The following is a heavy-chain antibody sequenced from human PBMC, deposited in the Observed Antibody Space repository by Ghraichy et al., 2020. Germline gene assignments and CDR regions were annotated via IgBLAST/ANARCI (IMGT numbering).Heavy chain of an antibody. D-gene: IGHD2-2*01. Sequence: LSLTCTVSGGSISSGGYYWSWIRQHPGKGLEWIGYIYYSGSTYYNPSLKSRVTISVDTSKNQFSLKLSSVTAADTAVYYCARGVVVVPAAQGCWFDPWGQGTLVTVSS. V-gene: IGHV4-31*03. CDR3: ARGVVVVPAAQGCWFDP. CDR2: IYYSGST. CDR1: GGSISSGGYY. J-gene: IGHJ5*02.